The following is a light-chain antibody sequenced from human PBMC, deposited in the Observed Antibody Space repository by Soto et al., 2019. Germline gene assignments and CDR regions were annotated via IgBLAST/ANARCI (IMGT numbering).Light chain of an antibody. CDR1: QTVGNNY. CDR3: QQSAISPRT. J-gene: IGKJ1*01. CDR2: GAS. V-gene: IGKV3-20*01. Sequence: IVLTQSPGTLSLSPGERATLSCRASQTVGNNYVNWYQQRPGQAPRLLIYGASIRATGLPDRFSGSGSGTYFNLTIARLEPEDFAVYYCQQSAISPRTFGQGTRVEI.